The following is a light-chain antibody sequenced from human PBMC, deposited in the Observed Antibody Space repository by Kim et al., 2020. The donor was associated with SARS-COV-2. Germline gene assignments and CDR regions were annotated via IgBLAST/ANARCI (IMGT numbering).Light chain of an antibody. CDR1: KGVRNN. V-gene: IGKV3-15*01. CDR3: QQYITRT. J-gene: IGKJ1*01. Sequence: LSVSPGESVTQSCRASKGVRNNVAWYQQKPGQTPRLLIYGASARATDIPARFSGSGSGIEYTLTISSLQSDDSAVYYCQQYITRTFGQGTKVDIK. CDR2: GAS.